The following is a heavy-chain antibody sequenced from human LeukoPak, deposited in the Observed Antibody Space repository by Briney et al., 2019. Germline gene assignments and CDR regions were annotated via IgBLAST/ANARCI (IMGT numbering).Heavy chain of an antibody. Sequence: PSETLSLTCTVSGGSVSSGSYYWSWIQQPPGKGLEWIGYIYYSGSTNYNPSLKSRVTISVDTSKNQFSLKLSSVTAADTAVYYCARERYLAVAGTRFDPWGQGTLVTVSS. CDR1: GGSVSSGSYY. CDR2: IYYSGST. CDR3: ARERYLAVAGTRFDP. D-gene: IGHD6-19*01. J-gene: IGHJ5*02. V-gene: IGHV4-61*01.